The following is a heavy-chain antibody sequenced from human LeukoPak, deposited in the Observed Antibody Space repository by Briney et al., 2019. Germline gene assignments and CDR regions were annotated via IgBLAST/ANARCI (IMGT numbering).Heavy chain of an antibody. Sequence: SETLSLTCTVSGVSISSYYWSWIRQPPGKGLEWIAYIYYSENTNYNSSLKSRVTISEDTSKNQFSLKLSSVTAADTAVYYCARESSSEFHPGENKYYFDYWGQGTLVTVSS. D-gene: IGHD6-13*01. CDR3: ARESSSEFHPGENKYYFDY. J-gene: IGHJ4*02. CDR1: GVSISSYY. V-gene: IGHV4-59*12. CDR2: IYYSENT.